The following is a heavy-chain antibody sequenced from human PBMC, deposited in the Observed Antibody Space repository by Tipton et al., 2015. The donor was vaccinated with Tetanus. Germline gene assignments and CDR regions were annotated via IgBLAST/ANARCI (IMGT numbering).Heavy chain of an antibody. D-gene: IGHD5-12*01. Sequence: SLRLSCAASGFALVDYMTWIRQAPGKGLEWVSYISGSGDSIFYADSVKGRFIISRDNAMNSLYLQMNSLRAEDTAVYYCARGRGYESPYYYYGMDVWGQGTTVTVSS. J-gene: IGHJ6*02. V-gene: IGHV3-11*04. CDR3: ARGRGYESPYYYYGMDV. CDR1: GFALVDY. CDR2: ISGSGDSI.